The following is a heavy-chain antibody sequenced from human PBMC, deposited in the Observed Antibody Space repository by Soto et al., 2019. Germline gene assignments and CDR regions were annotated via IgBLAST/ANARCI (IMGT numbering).Heavy chain of an antibody. V-gene: IGHV3-7*03. Sequence: GGSLRLSCTASGFLFSSYWMTWVRQAPGKGLEWVANIGQDGSEKYYADSVKGRITISRDDFRNTLYLQMNSLRTEDTAIYYCAKLRDFVVLPAGILDYWGPGTLVTVSS. CDR3: AKLRDFVVLPAGILDY. D-gene: IGHD2-8*01. J-gene: IGHJ4*02. CDR2: IGQDGSEK. CDR1: GFLFSSYW.